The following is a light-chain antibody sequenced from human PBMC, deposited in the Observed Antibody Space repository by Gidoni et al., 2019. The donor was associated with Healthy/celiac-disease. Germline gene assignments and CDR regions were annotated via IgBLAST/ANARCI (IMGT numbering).Light chain of an antibody. CDR3: QQSYSTPYT. CDR2: AAS. CDR1: QSISSY. J-gene: IGKJ2*01. V-gene: IGKV1-39*01. Sequence: DSQMTQSPSSLSASVGDRVTITCRASQSISSYLNWYQQKPGKAPKLLIYAASSLQSGVPSRFSGSGSGTDFTLTIRSLQPEDFATYYCQQSYSTPYTFGQGTKLEIK.